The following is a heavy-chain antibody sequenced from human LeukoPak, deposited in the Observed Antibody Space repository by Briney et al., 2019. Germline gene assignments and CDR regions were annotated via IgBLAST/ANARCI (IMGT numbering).Heavy chain of an antibody. V-gene: IGHV1-2*06. Sequence: ASVKVSCKASGYTFTGYHMHWVRQAPGQGLEWMGRINPNSGDTNYAQKLQGRVTMTRDTSISTAYMELSRLRSDGTAVYYCARDYCSSTSCLFDYWGQGTLVTVSS. CDR3: ARDYCSSTSCLFDY. CDR1: GYTFTGYH. D-gene: IGHD2-2*01. CDR2: INPNSGDT. J-gene: IGHJ4*02.